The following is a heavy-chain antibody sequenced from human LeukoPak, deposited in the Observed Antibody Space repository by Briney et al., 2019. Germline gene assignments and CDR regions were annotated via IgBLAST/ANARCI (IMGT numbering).Heavy chain of an antibody. CDR1: GYTFTSYG. CDR2: ISAYNGNT. J-gene: IGHJ4*02. CDR3: AREGIYSGYVLTDY. D-gene: IGHD5-12*01. V-gene: IGHV1-18*01. Sequence: ASVKVSCKASGYTFTSYGISWVRRAPGQGLEWMGWISAYNGNTNYAQKLQGRVTMTTDTSTSTAYMELRSLRSDDTAVYYCAREGIYSGYVLTDYWGQGTLVTVSS.